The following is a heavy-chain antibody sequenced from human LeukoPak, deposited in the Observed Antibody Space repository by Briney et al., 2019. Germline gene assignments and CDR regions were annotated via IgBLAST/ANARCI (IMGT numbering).Heavy chain of an antibody. V-gene: IGHV1-24*01. J-gene: IGHJ4*02. CDR2: FDPEDGET. CDR3: ATFKLGSSGLGH. D-gene: IGHD6-19*01. CDR1: GYTLTELS. Sequence: ASVTVSCKVSGYTLTELSKHWVRQAPGKGLEWMGGFDPEDGETIYAQKFQGRVTMTEDTSTDTAYMELSSLRSEDTAVYYCATFKLGSSGLGHWGQGTLVTVSS.